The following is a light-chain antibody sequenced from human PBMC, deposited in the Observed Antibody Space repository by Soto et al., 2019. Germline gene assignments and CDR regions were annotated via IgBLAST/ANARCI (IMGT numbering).Light chain of an antibody. V-gene: IGKV3-11*01. Sequence: IELTQSPATLSLSPGKRATLSYRASQNISSYLIWYQQKPGQAPRIIIYDVSNRATGIPARFSGSGSGTDFTLTISSLEPEDVAVYYCQQRSNWPRTFGQGTKVDIK. CDR1: QNISSY. CDR2: DVS. CDR3: QQRSNWPRT. J-gene: IGKJ1*01.